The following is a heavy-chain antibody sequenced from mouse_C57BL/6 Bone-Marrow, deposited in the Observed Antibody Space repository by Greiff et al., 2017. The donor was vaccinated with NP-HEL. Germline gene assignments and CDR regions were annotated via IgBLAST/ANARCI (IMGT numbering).Heavy chain of an antibody. V-gene: IGHV1-50*01. CDR3: ARWRRERAWFAY. CDR1: GYTFTSYW. Sequence: QVQLQQPGAELVKPGASVKLSCKASGYTFTSYWMQWVKQRPGQGLEWIGEIDPSDSYTNYNQKFKGKATLTVDTSSSTAYMQLSSLTSEDSAVYYCARWRRERAWFAYWGQGTLVTVSA. J-gene: IGHJ3*01. CDR2: IDPSDSYT.